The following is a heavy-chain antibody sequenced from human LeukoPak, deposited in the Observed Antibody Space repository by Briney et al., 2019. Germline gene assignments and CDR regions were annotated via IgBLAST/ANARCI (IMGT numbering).Heavy chain of an antibody. V-gene: IGHV4-39*07. J-gene: IGHJ6*03. D-gene: IGHD4-17*01. CDR3: AKVNGDYTWYYYYYMDV. CDR1: GGSISSSSYY. Sequence: SETLSLTCTVSGGSISSSSYYWGWIRQPPGKGLEWIGSIHYSGSTYYNPSLKSRVTISVDTSKTQFSLKLSSVTAADTAVYYCAKVNGDYTWYYYYYMDVWGKGTTVTISS. CDR2: IHYSGST.